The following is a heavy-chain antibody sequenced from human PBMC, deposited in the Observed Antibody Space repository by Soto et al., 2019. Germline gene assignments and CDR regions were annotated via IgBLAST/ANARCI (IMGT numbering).Heavy chain of an antibody. J-gene: IGHJ5*02. CDR2: INSGGNT. D-gene: IGHD6-19*01. Sequence: QLQLQESGPGLVKPSETLSLTCSVSGGSISSSNYYWGWIRQPPGKELEWIGSINSGGNTYYNPSLRSRVAIFVDSSKNQSSLELTSMTAADAAVYYCARHRIYSSTSGKWFDPWGRGTLVTVSS. CDR3: ARHRIYSSTSGKWFDP. V-gene: IGHV4-39*01. CDR1: GGSISSSNYY.